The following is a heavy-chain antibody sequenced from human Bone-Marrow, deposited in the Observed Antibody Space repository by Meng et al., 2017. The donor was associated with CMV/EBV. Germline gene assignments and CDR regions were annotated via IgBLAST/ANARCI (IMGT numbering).Heavy chain of an antibody. CDR3: SRDLAGRDDY. CDR1: GFTFSSYG. J-gene: IGHJ4*02. Sequence: GESLKISCAASGFTFSSYGMHWVRQAPGKGLEWVAFIRYDGSNKYYADSVKGRFTISRDNSKNTLYLQMSSLRAEDTAVYYCSRDLAGRDDYWGPGTLVTVSS. D-gene: IGHD3-10*01. V-gene: IGHV3-30*02. CDR2: IRYDGSNK.